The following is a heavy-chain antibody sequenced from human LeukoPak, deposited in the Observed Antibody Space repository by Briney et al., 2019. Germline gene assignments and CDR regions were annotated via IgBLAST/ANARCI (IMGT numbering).Heavy chain of an antibody. D-gene: IGHD3-10*01. CDR1: GYTFTGYY. CDR2: INPNSGGT. J-gene: IGHJ6*03. CDR3: ARGYYASGSIYYYYYMDV. Sequence: ASVKVSCKASGYTFTGYYMHWVRQAPGQGLEWMGWINPNSGGTNYAQKFQDRVTMTTDTSISTAYMEMSRLRSDDTAVYYCARGYYASGSIYYYYYMDVWGKGTTVSISS. V-gene: IGHV1-2*02.